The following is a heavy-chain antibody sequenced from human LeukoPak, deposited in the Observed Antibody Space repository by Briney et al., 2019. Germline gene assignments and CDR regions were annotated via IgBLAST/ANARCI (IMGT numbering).Heavy chain of an antibody. J-gene: IGHJ2*01. D-gene: IGHD2-21*02. Sequence: SETLSLTCTVSGASINIRYHYWGWIRQPPGKGLEWIGEINHTGSTNYNPSLKSRVTISVDTSKNQFSLKVTSVTAADTAVYYCARHTTAIWYFDLWGRGTLVTVSS. CDR1: GASINIRYHY. V-gene: IGHV4-39*01. CDR2: INHTGST. CDR3: ARHTTAIWYFDL.